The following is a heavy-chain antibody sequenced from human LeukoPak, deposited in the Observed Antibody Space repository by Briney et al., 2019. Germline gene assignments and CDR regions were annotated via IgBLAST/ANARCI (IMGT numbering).Heavy chain of an antibody. D-gene: IGHD3-22*01. J-gene: IGHJ6*02. V-gene: IGHV3-23*01. Sequence: PGGSLRLSCAASGFTFSSYAMSWVRQAPGKGLEWVSAISGSGGSTYYADSVKGRFTISRDNSKNTLYLQMNSLRAEDTAVYYCAKDLEYYYDSSGYYLLLFGMDVWGQGTTVTVSS. CDR2: ISGSGGST. CDR1: GFTFSSYA. CDR3: AKDLEYYYDSSGYYLLLFGMDV.